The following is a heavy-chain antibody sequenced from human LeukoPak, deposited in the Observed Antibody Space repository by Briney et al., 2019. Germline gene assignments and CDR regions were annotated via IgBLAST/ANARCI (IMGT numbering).Heavy chain of an antibody. J-gene: IGHJ4*02. CDR3: ARGPRGGDGLYYFDF. V-gene: IGHV1-46*01. Sequence: ASVKVSCKASGYPFTTYHVHWLRQAPGQGPEWMGIINPSGGSTSYAQKFQGRITMTRDTSMTTVYMELSTLRSEDAAVYYCARGPRGGDGLYYFDFWGQGTQVTVSS. CDR1: GYPFTTYH. D-gene: IGHD2-21*02. CDR2: INPSGGST.